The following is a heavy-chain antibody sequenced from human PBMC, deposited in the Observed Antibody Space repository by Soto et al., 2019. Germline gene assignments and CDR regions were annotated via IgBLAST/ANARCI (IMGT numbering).Heavy chain of an antibody. CDR1: GFTFSIYS. CDR2: ISGSGDST. J-gene: IGHJ1*01. Sequence: PGGSLRLSCAASGFTFSIYSMNWVRQAPGKGLEWVSGISGSGDSTYYADSVKGRFTISRDNSKNTLYLQMNSLRAEDTAVYYCAKGVPGIAVAGTGYFQHWGQGTLVTVSS. D-gene: IGHD6-19*01. CDR3: AKGVPGIAVAGTGYFQH. V-gene: IGHV3-23*01.